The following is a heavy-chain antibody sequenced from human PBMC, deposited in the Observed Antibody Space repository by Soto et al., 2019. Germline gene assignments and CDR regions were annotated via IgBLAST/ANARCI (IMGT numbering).Heavy chain of an antibody. Sequence: HPGGSLRLSCAASGFTFSKHAMSWVRQAPGKGLEWVSAIVGSGDSTHYADSVKGRFTISRDNAKNSLYLQMNSLRAEDTAVYYCARDQPGYSYGYGLGYWGQGTLVTVSS. CDR3: ARDQPGYSYGYGLGY. D-gene: IGHD5-18*01. CDR1: GFTFSKHA. V-gene: IGHV3-23*01. J-gene: IGHJ4*02. CDR2: IVGSGDST.